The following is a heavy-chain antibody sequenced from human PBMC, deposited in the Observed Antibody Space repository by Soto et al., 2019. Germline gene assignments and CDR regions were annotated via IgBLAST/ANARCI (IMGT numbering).Heavy chain of an antibody. Sequence: PSQTLSLTCAISGDSVSSNSAAWNWIRQSPSRGLEWLGRTYYRSKWYNDYAVSVKSRITINPDTSKNQFSLQLNSVTPEDTAVYYCAREAVVVVAATLIRGLHDAFDIWGQGTMVNVS. CDR2: TYYRSKWYN. D-gene: IGHD2-15*01. CDR1: GDSVSSNSAA. V-gene: IGHV6-1*01. CDR3: AREAVVVVAATLIRGLHDAFDI. J-gene: IGHJ3*02.